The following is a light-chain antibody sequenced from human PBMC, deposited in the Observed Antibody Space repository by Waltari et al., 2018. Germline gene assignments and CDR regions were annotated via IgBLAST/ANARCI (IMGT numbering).Light chain of an antibody. CDR2: GSS. Sequence: DVQLTQSPSSLSASVGDIVTITCRASQHISTYLAWYQQRPGQAPKLLIFGSSTLQSGVPSRFSGSGSGTDFTLTISSLQPEDFVTYYCQHTNNYPVTFGQGTRLE. V-gene: IGKV1-9*01. CDR1: QHISTY. CDR3: QHTNNYPVT. J-gene: IGKJ5*01.